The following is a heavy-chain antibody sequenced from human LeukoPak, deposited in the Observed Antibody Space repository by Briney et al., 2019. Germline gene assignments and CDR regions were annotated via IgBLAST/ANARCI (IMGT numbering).Heavy chain of an antibody. CDR3: AKDRYSSGFNWFDP. D-gene: IGHD6-19*01. CDR2: ISYDGSNK. V-gene: IGHV3-30*18. J-gene: IGHJ5*02. Sequence: GGSLRLSCAASGFTFSSYGMHWVRQAPGKGLEWVAVISYDGSNKYYADSVKGRFTISRDNSKNTLYLQMNSLGAEDTAVYYCAKDRYSSGFNWFDPWGQGTLVTVSS. CDR1: GFTFSSYG.